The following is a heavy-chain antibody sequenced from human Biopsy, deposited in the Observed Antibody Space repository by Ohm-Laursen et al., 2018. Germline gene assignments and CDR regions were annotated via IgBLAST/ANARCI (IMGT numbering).Heavy chain of an antibody. V-gene: IGHV4-59*01. D-gene: IGHD5-12*01. CDR1: GGSISSDW. J-gene: IGHJ3*02. CDR2: IYYSGST. CDR3: AGRPWPNAFDI. Sequence: SETLSLTCTVSGGSISSDWWSWIRQPPGKGLEWIGYIYYSGSTNYNPSLKSRVTISVDTSRNQFSLKLSSVTAADTAVYYCAGRPWPNAFDIWGQGTMVTVSS.